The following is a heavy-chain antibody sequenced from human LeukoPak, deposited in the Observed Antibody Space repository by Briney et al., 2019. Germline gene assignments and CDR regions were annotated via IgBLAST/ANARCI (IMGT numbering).Heavy chain of an antibody. Sequence: GGSLKLSCAASGFTFSGSAMHWVRQASGKGLEWVGRIRSKANSYATAYAASVKGRFTISRDDSKNTAYLQMNSLKTEDTAVYYCIGSPSGTQGYWGQGTLVTVSS. V-gene: IGHV3-73*01. J-gene: IGHJ4*02. CDR1: GFTFSGSA. CDR2: IRSKANSYAT. D-gene: IGHD3-10*01. CDR3: IGSPSGTQGY.